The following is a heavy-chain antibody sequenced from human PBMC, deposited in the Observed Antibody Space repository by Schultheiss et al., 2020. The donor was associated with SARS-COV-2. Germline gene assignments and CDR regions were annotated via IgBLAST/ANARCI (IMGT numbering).Heavy chain of an antibody. CDR1: GGSISSGGYY. V-gene: IGHV4-31*03. J-gene: IGHJ4*02. CDR3: ARQGYSSGWYIN. CDR2: IYYSGST. Sequence: SETLSLTCTVSGGSISSGGYYWSWIRQHPGKGLEWIGYIYYSGSTYYNPSLKSRVTISVDTSKNQFSLKLSSVTAADTAVYYCARQGYSSGWYINWGQGTLVTVSS. D-gene: IGHD6-19*01.